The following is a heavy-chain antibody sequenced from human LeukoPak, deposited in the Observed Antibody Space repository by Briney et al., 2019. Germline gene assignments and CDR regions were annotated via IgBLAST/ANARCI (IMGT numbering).Heavy chain of an antibody. J-gene: IGHJ6*02. Sequence: GGSLRLSCAASGFIFSSYSIHWVRQAPGKGLEWVSGVSGSGGSTYYADSVKGRFTISRDNSKNTLYLQMNSLRAEDTAVYYCANGRYYPNYLLDVWGQGTTVTVSS. CDR2: VSGSGGST. CDR3: ANGRYYPNYLLDV. CDR1: GFIFSSYS. V-gene: IGHV3-23*01.